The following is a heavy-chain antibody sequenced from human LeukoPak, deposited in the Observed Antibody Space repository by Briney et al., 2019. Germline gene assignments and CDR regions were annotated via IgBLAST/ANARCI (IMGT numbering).Heavy chain of an antibody. D-gene: IGHD1-1*01. CDR1: GGSFSGYY. CDR2: INHSGST. CDR3: ARGGERVTAGTIGGGPRRYYYYYMDV. J-gene: IGHJ6*03. V-gene: IGHV4-34*01. Sequence: SETLSLTCAVYGGSFSGYYWSWIRQPPGKGLEWTGEINHSGSTNYNPSLKSRVTISVDTSKNQFSLKLSSVTAADTAVYYCARGGERVTAGTIGGGPRRYYYYYMDVWGKGTTVTVSS.